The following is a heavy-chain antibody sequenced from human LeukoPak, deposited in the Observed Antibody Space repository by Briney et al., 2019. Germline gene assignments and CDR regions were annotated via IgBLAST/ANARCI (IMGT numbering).Heavy chain of an antibody. CDR1: GFTFSSYA. Sequence: TGGSLRLSCAASGFTFSSYAMSWVRQAPGKGLEWVSAISGSGGRTYYADSVKGRFTISRDNSKDTVFLQMNSLRDEDTAAYYCARGGGTAGGTFHYWGQGTLVTVSS. V-gene: IGHV3-23*01. D-gene: IGHD6-13*01. CDR3: ARGGGTAGGTFHY. J-gene: IGHJ4*02. CDR2: ISGSGGRT.